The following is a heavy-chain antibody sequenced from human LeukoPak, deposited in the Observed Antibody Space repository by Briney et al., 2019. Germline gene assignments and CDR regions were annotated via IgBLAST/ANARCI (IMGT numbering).Heavy chain of an antibody. CDR1: GFTFSSYA. J-gene: IGHJ4*02. CDR2: ISSSSSYI. Sequence: GGSLRLSCAVSGFTFSSYAMSWVRQAPGRGLEWVSSISSSSSYIYYADSVKGRFTISRDNAKNSLYLQMNSLRAEDTAVYYCARDVNISGWYGDYWGQGTLVTVSS. D-gene: IGHD6-19*01. CDR3: ARDVNISGWYGDY. V-gene: IGHV3-21*01.